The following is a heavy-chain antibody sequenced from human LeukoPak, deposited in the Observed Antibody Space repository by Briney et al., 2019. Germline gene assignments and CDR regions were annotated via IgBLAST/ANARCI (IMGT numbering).Heavy chain of an antibody. D-gene: IGHD3-22*01. V-gene: IGHV1-69*01. J-gene: IGHJ5*02. Sequence: VKVSCKASGGTFSSYAISWVRQAPGQGLEWMGGIIPIFGTANYAQKFQGRVTITADESTSTAYMELSSLRSEDTAVYYCTRRGEYYYDSSGYYYNWFDPWGQGTLVTVSS. CDR1: GGTFSSYA. CDR3: TRRGEYYYDSSGYYYNWFDP. CDR2: IIPIFGTA.